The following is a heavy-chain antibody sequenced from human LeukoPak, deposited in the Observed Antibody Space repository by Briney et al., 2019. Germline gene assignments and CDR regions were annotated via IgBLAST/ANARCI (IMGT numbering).Heavy chain of an antibody. J-gene: IGHJ4*02. CDR1: GGSISSSSYY. CDR2: IYYSGST. CDR3: ARRNSGSYWGHYFDY. Sequence: SETRSLTCTVSGGSISSSSYYWGWIRQPPGKGLEWIGSIYYSGSTYYNPSLKSRVTISVDTSKNQFSLKLSSVTAADTAVYYCARRNSGSYWGHYFDYWGQGTLVTVSS. V-gene: IGHV4-39*01. D-gene: IGHD1-26*01.